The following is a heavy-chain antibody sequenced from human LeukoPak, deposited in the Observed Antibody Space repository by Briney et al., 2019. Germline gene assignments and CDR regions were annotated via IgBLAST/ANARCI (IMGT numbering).Heavy chain of an antibody. J-gene: IGHJ4*02. V-gene: IGHV3-23*01. CDR2: ISGSGGST. CDR1: GFTFSSYA. Sequence: GGSLRLSCAASGFTFSSYAMSWVRQAPGKGLEWVSAISGSGGSTYYADSVKGRFTISRDNAKNSLYLQMNSLRAEDTAVYYCARDRSGFDYWGQGTLVTVSS. D-gene: IGHD3-3*01. CDR3: ARDRSGFDY.